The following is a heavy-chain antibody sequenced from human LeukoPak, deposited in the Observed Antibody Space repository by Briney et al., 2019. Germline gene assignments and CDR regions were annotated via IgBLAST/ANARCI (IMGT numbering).Heavy chain of an antibody. CDR1: SYSVSSDHY. CDR3: ARQIQGRFFDAVLEIDLYHYYMDV. Sequence: SETLSLTCTVSSYSVSSDHYWSWIRQPPGKGLEWIGIIDHSGRTYYNSSLKSRVTISVDTSKNQFSLQLTSVTAADTALYYCARQIQGRFFDAVLEIDLYHYYMDVWGKGTTVTVSS. V-gene: IGHV4-38-2*02. J-gene: IGHJ6*03. CDR2: IDHSGRT. D-gene: IGHD3-16*01.